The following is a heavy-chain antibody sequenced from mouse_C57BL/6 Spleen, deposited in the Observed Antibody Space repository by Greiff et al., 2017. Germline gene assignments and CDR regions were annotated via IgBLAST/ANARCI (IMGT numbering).Heavy chain of an antibody. CDR2: INPNNGGT. Sequence: EVQLQQSGPELVKPGASVKISCKASGYTFTDYYMNWVKQSHGKSLEWIGDINPNNGGTSYNQKFKGKATLTVDKSSSTAYMELRSLTSEDSAVYYCARRNYGDHWFAYWGQGTLVTVSA. CDR1: GYTFTDYY. J-gene: IGHJ3*01. D-gene: IGHD2-13*01. CDR3: ARRNYGDHWFAY. V-gene: IGHV1-26*01.